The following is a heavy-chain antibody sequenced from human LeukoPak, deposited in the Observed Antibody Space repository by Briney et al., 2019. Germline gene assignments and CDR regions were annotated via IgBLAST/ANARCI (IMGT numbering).Heavy chain of an antibody. CDR1: GFTFSSCG. V-gene: IGHV3-23*01. Sequence: PGGSLRLSCAASGFTFSSCGMSWVRQAPGKGLEWVSAISGSGGSTYYADSVKGRFTISRDNSKNTLYLQMNSLRAKDTAVYYCAKSYDSSGYPGGYFDYWGQGTLVTVSS. J-gene: IGHJ4*02. CDR3: AKSYDSSGYPGGYFDY. CDR2: ISGSGGST. D-gene: IGHD3-22*01.